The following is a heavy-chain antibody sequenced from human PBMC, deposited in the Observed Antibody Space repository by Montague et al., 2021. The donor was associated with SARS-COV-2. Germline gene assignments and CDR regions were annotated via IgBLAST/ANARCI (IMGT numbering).Heavy chain of an antibody. J-gene: IGHJ6*02. CDR3: ARGGTYYDFWSGYKNYYYGMDV. CDR1: GFTFSSYA. Sequence: SLRLSCSASGFTFSSYAMNWVRQAPGKGLEWVSYISSSGSTIYYXDSVKGRFTISRDNAKNALYLQMNSLRAEDTAVYYCARGGTYYDFWSGYKNYYYGMDVWGQGTTVTVSS. CDR2: ISSSGSTI. D-gene: IGHD3-3*01. V-gene: IGHV3-48*03.